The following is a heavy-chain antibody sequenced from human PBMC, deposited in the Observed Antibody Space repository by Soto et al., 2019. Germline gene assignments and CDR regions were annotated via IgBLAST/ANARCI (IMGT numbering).Heavy chain of an antibody. Sequence: GGSLRLSCRASGFAFSEYEMNWVRQAPGKGLEWLSYISGSARTVSYADSVKGRFTISRDNAKQSLYLQMDNVRAEDTAIYYCASLSNWNKPGGGPWGQGSLVTVSS. V-gene: IGHV3-48*03. CDR3: ASLSNWNKPGGGP. J-gene: IGHJ5*02. CDR1: GFAFSEYE. CDR2: ISGSARTV. D-gene: IGHD1-20*01.